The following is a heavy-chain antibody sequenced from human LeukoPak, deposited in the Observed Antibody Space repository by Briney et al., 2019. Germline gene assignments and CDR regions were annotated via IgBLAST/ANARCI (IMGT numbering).Heavy chain of an antibody. D-gene: IGHD2-2*01. V-gene: IGHV3-74*01. CDR2: ITSDGSST. CDR1: GFTFSTYW. J-gene: IGHJ4*02. CDR3: ARGLVPADHYFDY. Sequence: GGSLRLSCAASGFTFSTYWMHWVRQAPGKGLEWVSRITSDGSSTSYAGSVKGRFTISRDNAKNTLYLQINSLRAEDTAVYYCARGLVPADHYFDYWGQGTLVTVSS.